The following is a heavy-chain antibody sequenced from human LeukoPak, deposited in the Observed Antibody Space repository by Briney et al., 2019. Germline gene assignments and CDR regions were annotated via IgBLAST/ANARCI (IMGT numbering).Heavy chain of an antibody. J-gene: IGHJ4*02. CDR1: GGSISSGSYY. D-gene: IGHD3-16*01. CDR3: ARARWGLFDY. Sequence: SETLSLTCTVSGGSISSGSYYWSWIRQPAGKGLEWIGRIYTSGSTSYNPSLKSRVTISVDTSKNQFSLKLSSVTAADTAVYYCARARWGLFDYWGQGTLVTVSS. CDR2: IYTSGST. V-gene: IGHV4-61*02.